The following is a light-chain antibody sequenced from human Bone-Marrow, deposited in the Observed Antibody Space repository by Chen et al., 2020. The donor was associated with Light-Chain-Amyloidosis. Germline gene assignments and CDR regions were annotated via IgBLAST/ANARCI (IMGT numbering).Light chain of an antibody. J-gene: IGKJ4*01. CDR3: QQYGTSPLT. V-gene: IGKV3-20*01. CDR1: QTIRSNY. Sequence: EIVLTQSPGTLYLSPGEGANLSCRASQTIRSNYLTWYQQKFGQAPRLLIYGSSSRATGIPDRFTGRGSGTDFTLTINRLEPEDFAMYYCQQYGTSPLTFGGGTKVEIK. CDR2: GSS.